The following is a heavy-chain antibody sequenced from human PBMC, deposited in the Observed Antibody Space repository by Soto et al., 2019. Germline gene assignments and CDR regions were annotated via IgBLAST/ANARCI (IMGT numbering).Heavy chain of an antibody. CDR3: AIEAANGGSDY. CDR2: IYYSGST. J-gene: IGHJ4*01. Sequence: QVQLQESGPGLVKPSETLSLTCSVSGDSIHSYYWTWIRQPPGKGLEWIGYIYYSGSTSYNPSLESRVTFSVDRSKNQFSLSLRSVTAADTAVYYCAIEAANGGSDYWGHGTLVTVSP. V-gene: IGHV4-59*01. D-gene: IGHD2-15*01. CDR1: GDSIHSYY.